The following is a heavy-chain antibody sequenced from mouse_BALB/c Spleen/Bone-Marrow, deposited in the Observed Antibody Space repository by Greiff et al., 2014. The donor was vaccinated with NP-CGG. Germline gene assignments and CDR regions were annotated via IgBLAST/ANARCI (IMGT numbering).Heavy chain of an antibody. CDR3: ARDYSGYFDF. CDR2: IRNKPNGYTT. Sequence: VQLKESGGGLVQHGGSLRLSCTTSGFTFTDYFMTWVRQPPGKALEWLGFIRNKPNGYTTEYNPSVKGRFTISRDNSQGILYLQMNTLRAEDSAIYYCARDYSGYFDFWGQGTTLTVSS. CDR1: GFTFTDYF. D-gene: IGHD5-1*01. V-gene: IGHV7-3*02. J-gene: IGHJ2*01.